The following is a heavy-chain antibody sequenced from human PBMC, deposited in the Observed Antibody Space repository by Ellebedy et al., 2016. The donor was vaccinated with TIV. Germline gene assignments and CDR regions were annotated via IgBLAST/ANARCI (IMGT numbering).Heavy chain of an antibody. V-gene: IGHV5-51*01. Sequence: PGGSLTLSCPGSGYTFTTYCIGWVRQMPGKGLEWMGLIYPGDSDTRYSPSFRGQVTISADKSISTAYLQWRGLKASDTAMYYCARHPHLGSYRLDFWGQGTLVTVSS. CDR1: GYTFTTYC. J-gene: IGHJ4*02. CDR3: ARHPHLGSYRLDF. D-gene: IGHD1-26*01. CDR2: IYPGDSDT.